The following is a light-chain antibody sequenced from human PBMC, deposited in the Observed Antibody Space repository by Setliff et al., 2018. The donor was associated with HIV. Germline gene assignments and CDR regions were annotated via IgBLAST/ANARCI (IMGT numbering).Light chain of an antibody. CDR3: QSYDSSSWV. CDR2: EDN. V-gene: IGLV6-57*03. CDR1: SGSIASNY. Sequence: NFMLTQPHSVSESPGKTVTISCTRSSGSIASNYVQWYLQRPGSAPTTVIYEDNQRPSGVPDRFSGSIDSSSNSASLTISGLKTEDEADYYCQSYDSSSWVFGGGTKVTVL. J-gene: IGLJ3*02.